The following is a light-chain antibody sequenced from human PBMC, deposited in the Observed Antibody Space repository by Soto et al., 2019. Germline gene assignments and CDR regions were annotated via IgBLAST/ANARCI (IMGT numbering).Light chain of an antibody. J-gene: IGKJ1*01. CDR3: QQYDNWPPAWT. V-gene: IGKV3-15*01. CDR1: QSVRSN. Sequence: EIVMTQSPATLSVSPGERATLSCRASQSVRSNLAWYHQKPGQAPRLLIYGASTRATGIPARFSGSGSGTEFTLTISSLQSEDFAVYYCQQYDNWPPAWTFGQGTKVDI. CDR2: GAS.